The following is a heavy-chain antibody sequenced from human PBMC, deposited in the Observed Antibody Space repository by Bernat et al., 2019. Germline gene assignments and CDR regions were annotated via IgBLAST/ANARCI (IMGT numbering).Heavy chain of an antibody. V-gene: IGHV3-33*01. D-gene: IGHD6-6*01. J-gene: IGHJ3*02. CDR2: IWYDGSNK. Sequence: QVQLVESGGGVVQPGRSLRLSCAASGFTFSSYGMHWVRQAPGKGLEWVAVIWYDGSNKYYADSVKGRFTISRDNSKNTLYLQMNSLRAEDTAVYYCAREYSSSSGFVAFDIWGQGTMVTVSS. CDR1: GFTFSSYG. CDR3: AREYSSSSGFVAFDI.